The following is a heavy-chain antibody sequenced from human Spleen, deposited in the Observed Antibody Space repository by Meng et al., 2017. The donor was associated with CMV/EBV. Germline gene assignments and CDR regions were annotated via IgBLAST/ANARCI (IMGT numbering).Heavy chain of an antibody. V-gene: IGHV3-30-3*01. CDR2: ISYDGSNK. D-gene: IGHD3-10*01. Sequence: GGSLRLSCAASGFTFSSYAMHWVRQAPGKGLEWVAVISYDGSNKYYADSVKGRFTISRDNAKNSLYLQMNSLRADDTAVYYCARDYYYGSGSYYYWGQGTLVTVSS. CDR3: ARDYYYGSGSYYY. CDR1: GFTFSSYA. J-gene: IGHJ4*02.